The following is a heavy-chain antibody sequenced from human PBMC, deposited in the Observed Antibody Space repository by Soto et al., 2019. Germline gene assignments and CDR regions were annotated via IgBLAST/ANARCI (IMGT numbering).Heavy chain of an antibody. D-gene: IGHD1-7*01. Sequence: QVQLVESGGGVVQPGRSLRLSCAASGFTFSRYGMHWVRQAPGKGLEWVAVIWYDGSNKYYEDFVKGRFTISRDNSKNTLYLQMNSLRAEDTAVYYWARDPTETNYYYYYMDVWGKGTTVTVSS. V-gene: IGHV3-33*01. J-gene: IGHJ6*03. CDR3: ARDPTETNYYYYYMDV. CDR2: IWYDGSNK. CDR1: GFTFSRYG.